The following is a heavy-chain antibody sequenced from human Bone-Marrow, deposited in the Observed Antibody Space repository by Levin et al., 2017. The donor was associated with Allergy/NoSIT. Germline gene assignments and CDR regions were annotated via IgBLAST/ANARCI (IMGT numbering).Heavy chain of an antibody. Sequence: PGGSLRLSCAASGFTFSSYGMHWVRQAPGKGLEWVSVLWYDGSKKYYAASVFGRFTISRDNSKNTLYLQMNSLRVEDTGVYYCAAAGCASGSCVYALSWIDPWGQGTLVTVSS. V-gene: IGHV3-33*03. D-gene: IGHD6-13*01. J-gene: IGHJ5*02. CDR3: AAAGCASGSCVYALSWIDP. CDR2: LWYDGSKK. CDR1: GFTFSSYG.